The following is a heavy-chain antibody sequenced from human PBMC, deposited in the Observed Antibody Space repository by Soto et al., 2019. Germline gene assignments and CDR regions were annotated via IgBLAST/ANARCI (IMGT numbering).Heavy chain of an antibody. D-gene: IGHD2-15*01. CDR1: GYTFTSYG. CDR3: ARDAYCSGGNCYRLGDFDY. J-gene: IGHJ4*02. Sequence: QVQLVQSGAEVKKPGASVKVSCKASGYTFTSYGLSWVRQAPGQGLEWMGWISAYNGNTNYAQKLQGRVTMTTDTATSTDYMELRSLRSEDTAVYYCARDAYCSGGNCYRLGDFDYWGQGTLVTVSS. V-gene: IGHV1-18*01. CDR2: ISAYNGNT.